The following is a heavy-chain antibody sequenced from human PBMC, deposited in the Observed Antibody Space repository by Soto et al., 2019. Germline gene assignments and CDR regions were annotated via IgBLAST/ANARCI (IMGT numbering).Heavy chain of an antibody. Sequence: QVQLVQSGGGVVQPGRSLRLSCAASGFTFSSYAMHWVRQAPGKGLEWVAVISYDGSNKYYADSVKGRFTISRDNSKNTLYLQMNSLRAEDTAVYYCARDQDIVVVVAATGAFDIWGQGTMVTVSS. J-gene: IGHJ3*02. D-gene: IGHD2-15*01. CDR1: GFTFSSYA. CDR2: ISYDGSNK. CDR3: ARDQDIVVVVAATGAFDI. V-gene: IGHV3-30-3*01.